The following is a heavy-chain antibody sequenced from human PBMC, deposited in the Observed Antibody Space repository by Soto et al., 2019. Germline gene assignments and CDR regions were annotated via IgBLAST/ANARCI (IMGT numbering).Heavy chain of an antibody. D-gene: IGHD2-15*01. CDR3: SKSKGGTATGMDV. CDR2: ISYYSGSI. CDR1: GFRFDDYG. Sequence: EVQLVESGGGLVQPGRSLRLSCAASGFRFDDYGMHWVRQVPGKGLEWVSGISYYSGSIGYADSVKGRFTISRDNAKNSLYPQMNTLRAEDPALYYCSKSKGGTATGMDVWGQGSTVTVSS. J-gene: IGHJ6*02. V-gene: IGHV3-9*01.